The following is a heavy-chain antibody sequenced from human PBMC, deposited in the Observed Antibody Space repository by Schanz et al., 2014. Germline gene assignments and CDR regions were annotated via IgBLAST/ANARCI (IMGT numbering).Heavy chain of an antibody. Sequence: QVQLVQSGAEVKKPGASVKLSCKASGYTFTNYYIHWVRQAPGQGLEWMGRIYLSDGSTSYAQKFQGRVTMTTDTSTSTVYMELRSLTSDDSAVYYCARDRDQWDGNYLDYWGQGTLVTVSS. V-gene: IGHV1-46*01. CDR2: IYLSDGST. CDR3: ARDRDQWDGNYLDY. CDR1: GYTFTNYY. D-gene: IGHD1-26*01. J-gene: IGHJ4*02.